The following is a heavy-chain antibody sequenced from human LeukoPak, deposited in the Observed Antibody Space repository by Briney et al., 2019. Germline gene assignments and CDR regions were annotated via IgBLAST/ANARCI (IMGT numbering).Heavy chain of an antibody. V-gene: IGHV3-43*02. Sequence: GGSLRLSCAASGFTFDDYAMHWVRQAPGKGLEWVSLISGDGGSTYYADSVKGRFTISRDNSKNSLYLQMNSLRTEDTALYYCAIDARGSPEGSFDYWGQGTLVTVSS. CDR2: ISGDGGST. D-gene: IGHD3-10*01. J-gene: IGHJ4*02. CDR1: GFTFDDYA. CDR3: AIDARGSPEGSFDY.